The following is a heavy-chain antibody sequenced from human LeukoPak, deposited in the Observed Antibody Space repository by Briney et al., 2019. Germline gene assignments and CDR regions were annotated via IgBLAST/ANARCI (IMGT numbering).Heavy chain of an antibody. D-gene: IGHD3-10*01. Sequence: SETLSLTCSVSGASISSTSYYWGWIRRPPGKGLEWIGSISCSGTTFYSPSLESRVTISADTSKNQFSLKLSSVIATDTAVYYCARIGVRSVIIFGVFDYWGQGIRVTVSS. CDR1: GASISSTSYY. J-gene: IGHJ4*02. CDR3: ARIGVRSVIIFGVFDY. CDR2: ISCSGTT. V-gene: IGHV4-39*07.